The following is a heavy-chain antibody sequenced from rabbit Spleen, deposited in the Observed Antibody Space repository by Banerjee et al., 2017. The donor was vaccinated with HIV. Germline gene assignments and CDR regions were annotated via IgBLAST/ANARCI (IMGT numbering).Heavy chain of an antibody. Sequence: QSLEESGGDLVKPGASLTLTCTASGVSFSISSYMCWVRQAPGKGLEWIACIYAGSSGYTYYASWAKGRFTMSKTSSTTVTLQLTSLTAADTATYFCARTNGGYQLTQLDLWGQGTLVTVS. D-gene: IGHD1-1*01. CDR1: GVSFSISSY. J-gene: IGHJ3*01. V-gene: IGHV1S40*01. CDR2: IYAGSSGYT. CDR3: ARTNGGYQLTQLDL.